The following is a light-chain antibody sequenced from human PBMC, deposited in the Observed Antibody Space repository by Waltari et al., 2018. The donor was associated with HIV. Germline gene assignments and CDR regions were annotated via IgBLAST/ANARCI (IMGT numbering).Light chain of an antibody. CDR2: DTS. CDR3: QQRSSLRPT. Sequence: EIKLTQSPATLSLSPGDRATPSCRASQIVNSFLAWYQQKPGQPPRLPIYDTSNRATRIPARFSGSASGTDLTLTISNLETEDFAVYFCQQRSSLRPTFGQGTKVEIK. J-gene: IGKJ1*01. CDR1: QIVNSF. V-gene: IGKV3-11*01.